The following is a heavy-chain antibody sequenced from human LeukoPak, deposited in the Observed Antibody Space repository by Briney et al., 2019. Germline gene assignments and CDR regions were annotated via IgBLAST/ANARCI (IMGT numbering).Heavy chain of an antibody. CDR1: GFIFSDYF. Sequence: GVSLRLSCAASGFIFSDYFMSWIRQAPGKGLEWVSYINSRSSTIEYADSVQGRFTISRDNAKNTLYLQMDSLRAEDTAMYYCARVPRDGYSGGATFDIWGQGTRVTVSA. CDR2: INSRSSTI. CDR3: ARVPRDGYSGGATFDI. V-gene: IGHV3-11*01. J-gene: IGHJ3*02. D-gene: IGHD5-24*01.